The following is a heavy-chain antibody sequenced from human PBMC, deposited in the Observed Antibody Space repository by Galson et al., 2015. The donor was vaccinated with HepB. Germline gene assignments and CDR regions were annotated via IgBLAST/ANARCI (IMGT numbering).Heavy chain of an antibody. J-gene: IGHJ4*02. CDR2: ISHTGSNT. D-gene: IGHD3-3*01. CDR1: GFTFSNYA. V-gene: IGHV3-23*01. CDR3: AKDRWISYYKDY. Sequence: SLRLSCAASGFTFSNYAMSWVRQAPGKGLEWVSSISHTGSNTYYADSVKGRFTISRDNSKNTLNLQMNSLRAEDTAVYYCAKDRWISYYKDYWGQGTLVIVSS.